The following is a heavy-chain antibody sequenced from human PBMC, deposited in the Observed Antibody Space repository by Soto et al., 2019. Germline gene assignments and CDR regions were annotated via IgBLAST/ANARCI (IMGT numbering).Heavy chain of an antibody. CDR1: GFSLNSYA. D-gene: IGHD2-2*02. Sequence: QVQLVESGGGVVQPGRSLTLSCAASGFSLNSYAMHWVRQAPGKGLEWVAVISYDGSNKFYVDSVKGRFTISRDNSDTPGYLPMARLTTQDTAVYYCESDCSSHTCYRQGGMDVWGQGTTVTVSS. J-gene: IGHJ6*02. CDR2: ISYDGSNK. CDR3: ESDCSSHTCYRQGGMDV. V-gene: IGHV3-30-3*01.